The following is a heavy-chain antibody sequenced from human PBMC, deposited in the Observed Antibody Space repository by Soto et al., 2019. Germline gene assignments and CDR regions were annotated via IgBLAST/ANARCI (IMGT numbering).Heavy chain of an antibody. CDR2: ISSSGNII. Sequence: QVQLVESGGNLVKPGGSLRLSCAGSGFTFSDYYMSWIRQAPGKGLERVSYISSSGNIIYYADSVKGRFTSSRDNAKNSLYLQMNSLRAEDTAVYYCARDLGYYASDGYFDYWGQGTLVTVSS. J-gene: IGHJ4*02. CDR3: ARDLGYYASDGYFDY. CDR1: GFTFSDYY. D-gene: IGHD3-22*01. V-gene: IGHV3-11*01.